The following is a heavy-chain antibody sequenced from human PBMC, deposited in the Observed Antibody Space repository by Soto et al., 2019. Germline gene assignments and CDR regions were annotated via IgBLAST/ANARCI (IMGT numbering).Heavy chain of an antibody. J-gene: IGHJ5*01. D-gene: IGHD2-15*01. CDR3: TTDLPYHFSGCSCFAS. CDR1: GFTFSYAW. V-gene: IGHV3-15*01. CDR2: IKSKTDGGAT. Sequence: EVQLVESGGGLVKPGGSLRLSCAASGFTFSYAWMSWVRQAPGKGLEWVGRIKSKTDGGATDYAAPVTGRFTISRDDSKNTLYLQMNTLKTEDTAVYYCTTDLPYHFSGCSCFASWGQGTLVTVSS.